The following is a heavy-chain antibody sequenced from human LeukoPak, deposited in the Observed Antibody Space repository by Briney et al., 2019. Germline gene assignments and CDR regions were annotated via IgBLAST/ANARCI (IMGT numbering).Heavy chain of an antibody. Sequence: GGSLRLSCAASGFDFSTYAINWVRQAPGKGLEWVSSISTTSTYIFYADSLKGRFTISRDNAKNSVYLQMNSLRAEDTAVYYCATYGSGSYYKRYYGMDVWGQGTTVTVSS. CDR2: ISTTSTYI. CDR3: ATYGSGSYYKRYYGMDV. V-gene: IGHV3-21*04. J-gene: IGHJ6*02. D-gene: IGHD3-10*01. CDR1: GFDFSTYA.